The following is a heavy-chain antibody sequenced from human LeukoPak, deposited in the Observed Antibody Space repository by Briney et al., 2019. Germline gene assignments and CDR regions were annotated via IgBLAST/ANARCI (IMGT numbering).Heavy chain of an antibody. Sequence: ASVKVSCKASGYTFTGYYMHWVRQAPGQVLEWMGWINPNSGGTNYAQKFQGRVTMTRDTSISTAYMELSRLRSDDTAVYYCAREDSGYDSLFDYWGQGTLVTVSS. CDR1: GYTFTGYY. CDR2: INPNSGGT. V-gene: IGHV1-2*02. J-gene: IGHJ4*02. D-gene: IGHD5-12*01. CDR3: AREDSGYDSLFDY.